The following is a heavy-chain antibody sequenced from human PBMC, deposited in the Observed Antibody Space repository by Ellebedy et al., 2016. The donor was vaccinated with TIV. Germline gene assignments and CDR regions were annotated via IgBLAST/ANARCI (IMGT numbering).Heavy chain of an antibody. CDR2: ISGSGYST. Sequence: GESLKISCAASGFTFSIYAMSWVRQAPGKGLEWVSLISGSGYSTYFADSVKGRFTISRDTSNNTLYLQMNSLRAEDTAVYYCAKYREMKGTYYYYNAMDVWGQGTTVTVSS. V-gene: IGHV3-23*01. CDR1: GFTFSIYA. CDR3: AKYREMKGTYYYYNAMDV. D-gene: IGHD1-14*01. J-gene: IGHJ6*02.